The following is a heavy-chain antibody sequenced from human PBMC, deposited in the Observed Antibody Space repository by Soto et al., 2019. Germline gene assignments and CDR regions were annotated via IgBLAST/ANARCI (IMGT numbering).Heavy chain of an antibody. CDR3: AKDRSPEYSGYDGLNY. V-gene: IGHV3-23*01. Sequence: PGESLKISCAASGFTFSSYAMSWVRQAPGKGLEWVSAISGSGGSTYYADSVKGRFTISRDNSKNTLYLQMNSLRAEDTAVYYCAKDRSPEYSGYDGLNYWGQGTLVTISS. D-gene: IGHD5-12*01. J-gene: IGHJ4*02. CDR1: GFTFSSYA. CDR2: ISGSGGST.